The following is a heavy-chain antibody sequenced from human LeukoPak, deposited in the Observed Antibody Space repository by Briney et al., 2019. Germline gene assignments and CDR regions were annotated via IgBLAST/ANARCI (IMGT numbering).Heavy chain of an antibody. J-gene: IGHJ4*02. V-gene: IGHV1-2*02. Sequence: GASVKVSCKASGYTFTGYYMHWVRQALGQGLEWMGWINPNSGGTNYAQKFQGRVTMTRDTSISTAYMELSRLRSDDTAVYYCASPGDCSSTSCYAAPFDYWGQGTLVTVSS. CDR1: GYTFTGYY. CDR3: ASPGDCSSTSCYAAPFDY. D-gene: IGHD2-2*01. CDR2: INPNSGGT.